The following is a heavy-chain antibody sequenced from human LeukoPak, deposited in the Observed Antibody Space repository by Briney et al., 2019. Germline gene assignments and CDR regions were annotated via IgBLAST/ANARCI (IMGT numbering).Heavy chain of an antibody. CDR2: INHSGST. CDR3: ARGTPRLARIAAAGLVNYYYMDV. D-gene: IGHD6-13*01. J-gene: IGHJ6*03. V-gene: IGHV4-34*01. CDR1: GGSFSGYY. Sequence: PSETLSLTCAVYGGSFSGYYWSWIRQPPGKGLEWIGEINHSGSTNYNPSLKSRVTISVDTSKNQFSLKLSSVTAADTAVYYCARGTPRLARIAAAGLVNYYYMDVWGKGTTVTVSS.